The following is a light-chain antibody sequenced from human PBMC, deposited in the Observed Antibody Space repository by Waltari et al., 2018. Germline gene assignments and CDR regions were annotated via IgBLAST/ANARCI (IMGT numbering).Light chain of an antibody. Sequence: DIVMTQSPDSLAVSLGERATINCKSSHSVLETSANKNYLAWYQQRPGQAPKMPFSWAAVREAGVPERLSASGSGTDFTLKISRVEAEDVGLYYCMQSIQFPLTFGGGTKVEIK. V-gene: IGKV4-1*01. CDR3: MQSIQFPLT. CDR2: WAA. J-gene: IGKJ4*01. CDR1: HSVLETSANKNY.